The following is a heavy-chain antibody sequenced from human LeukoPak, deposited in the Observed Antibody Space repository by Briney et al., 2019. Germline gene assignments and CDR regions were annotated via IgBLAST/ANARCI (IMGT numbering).Heavy chain of an antibody. CDR2: IYYSGST. CDR1: GGSISSSSYY. D-gene: IGHD3-10*01. V-gene: IGHV4-39*01. CDR3: ARVVRGVTKYYYYYMDV. Sequence: SETLSLTCTVSGGSISSSSYYWGWIRQPPGKGLEWIGSIYYSGSTYYNPSLKSRVTISVDTSKNQFSLKLSSVTAADTAVYYCARVVRGVTKYYYYYMDVWGKGTTVTVSS. J-gene: IGHJ6*03.